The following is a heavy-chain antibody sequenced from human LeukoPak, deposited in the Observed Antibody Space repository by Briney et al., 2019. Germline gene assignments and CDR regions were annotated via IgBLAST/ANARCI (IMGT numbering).Heavy chain of an antibody. Sequence: PSETLSLTCTVSGGSISSGDYYWSWIRQPPGKGLEWIGYIYYSGSTYYNPSLKSRVTISVDTSKNQFSLKLSSVTAADTAVYYCVRGSSIAALDYWGQGTLVTVSS. V-gene: IGHV4-30-4*01. CDR3: VRGSSIAALDY. CDR1: GGSISSGDYY. CDR2: IYYSGST. J-gene: IGHJ4*02. D-gene: IGHD6-6*01.